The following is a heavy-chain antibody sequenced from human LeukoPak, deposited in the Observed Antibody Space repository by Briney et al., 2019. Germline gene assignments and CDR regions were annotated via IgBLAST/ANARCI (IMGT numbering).Heavy chain of an antibody. CDR1: GFAFSSYW. Sequence: GGSLRLSCATSGFAFSSYWMLWVRQVPGKGLVWVSRISGDGSTTTYAASVKARFTISRDNTNNILYLQMNSLRAEDTAIYYCARSQFDYWGQGILVTVTS. CDR2: ISGDGSTT. CDR3: ARSQFDY. V-gene: IGHV3-74*01. J-gene: IGHJ4*02.